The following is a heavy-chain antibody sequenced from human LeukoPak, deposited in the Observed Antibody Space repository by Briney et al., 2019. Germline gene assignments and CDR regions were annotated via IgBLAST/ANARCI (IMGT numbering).Heavy chain of an antibody. CDR3: ARLAKCTSTCRGKYWYFDV. Sequence: SETLSLTCAVYGGSFSGYIWGWIRQAPGKGLEWIGDISHNGKNTHSPSLKSRVTTSLDTAKNQFSLQLNSVTAADTAVYYCARLAKCTSTCRGKYWYFDVWGRGTLVTVSS. V-gene: IGHV4-34*01. D-gene: IGHD2-8*01. J-gene: IGHJ2*01. CDR1: GGSFSGYI. CDR2: ISHNGKN.